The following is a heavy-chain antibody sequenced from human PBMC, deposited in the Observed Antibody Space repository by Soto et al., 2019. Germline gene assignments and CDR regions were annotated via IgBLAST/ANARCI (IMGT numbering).Heavy chain of an antibody. J-gene: IGHJ6*02. CDR2: IDPVGST. CDR3: ASWPWLGEFPPYSGMNV. CDR1: GGSIRSTTYY. V-gene: IGHV4-39*02. Sequence: PACTLSLTCNVSGGSIRSTTYYWSWIRQSPAKGLEWIAFIDPVGSTSYSPSLTSRVTMSLDKSKNDFSVRRSSVTAADTAVYYCASWPWLGEFPPYSGMNVWGQGATVTVSS. D-gene: IGHD3-10*01.